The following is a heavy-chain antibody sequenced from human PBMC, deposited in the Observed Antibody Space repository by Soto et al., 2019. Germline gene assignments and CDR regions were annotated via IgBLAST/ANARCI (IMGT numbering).Heavy chain of an antibody. J-gene: IGHJ6*02. Sequence: VASVKVSCKASGYTFTGYYMHWVRQAPGQGLEWMGWINPNSGGTNYAQKFQGWVTMTRDTSISAAYMELSRLRSDDTAVYYCARSDCSGGSCYSLYYYGMDVWGQGTTVTVSS. D-gene: IGHD2-15*01. CDR2: INPNSGGT. V-gene: IGHV1-2*04. CDR1: GYTFTGYY. CDR3: ARSDCSGGSCYSLYYYGMDV.